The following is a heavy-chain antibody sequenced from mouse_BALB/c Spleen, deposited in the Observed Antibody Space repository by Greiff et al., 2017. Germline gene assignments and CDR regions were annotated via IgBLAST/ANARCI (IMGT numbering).Heavy chain of an antibody. V-gene: IGHV1-37*01. J-gene: IGHJ4*01. D-gene: IGHD1-2*01. CDR3: GREGDSIDYVYGYGNYYAMDY. Sequence: EVQLQQSGPELVKPGASVKISCKASGYSFTGYFMNWVQQSHGKSLEWIGRINPYNGDTFYNQKFKGKATLTVDKSSSTAHMELLSLTSEDSAVYYCGREGDSIDYVYGYGNYYAMDYWGQGTSVTVSS. CDR2: INPYNGDT. CDR1: GYSFTGYF.